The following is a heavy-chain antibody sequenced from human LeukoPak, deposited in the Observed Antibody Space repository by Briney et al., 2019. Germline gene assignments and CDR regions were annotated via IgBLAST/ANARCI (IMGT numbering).Heavy chain of an antibody. CDR2: ISAYNGNT. Sequence: GESLKISCKGSGYSFTSYGISWVRQAPGQGLEWMGWISAYNGNTNYAQKLQGRVTMTTDTSTSTAYMELRSLRSDDTAVYYCARLVEVWFDPWGQGTLVTVSS. CDR3: ARLVEVWFDP. CDR1: GYSFTSYG. D-gene: IGHD3-22*01. J-gene: IGHJ5*02. V-gene: IGHV1-18*01.